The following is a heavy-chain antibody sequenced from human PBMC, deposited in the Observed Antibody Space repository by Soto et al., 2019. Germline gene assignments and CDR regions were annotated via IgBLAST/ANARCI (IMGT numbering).Heavy chain of an antibody. CDR3: ARTNAGWDGSVGC. V-gene: IGHV3-53*04. CDR1: GFSVSNHY. J-gene: IGHJ4*02. D-gene: IGHD3-10*01. Sequence: EEQLVESGGGLVQPGGSLRLSCAVSGFSVSNHYMSWVRQAPGKGLDWVSVIYTGGSTSYADSVKGRFTISRDNSKNTLYLQMNSLRDEDTAVYFCARTNAGWDGSVGCWGQGTLVTVSS. CDR2: IYTGGST.